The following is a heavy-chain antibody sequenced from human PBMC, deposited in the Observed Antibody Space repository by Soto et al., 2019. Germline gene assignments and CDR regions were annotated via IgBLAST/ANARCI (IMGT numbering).Heavy chain of an antibody. Sequence: GASVKVSGTASGYTFTSYGISWVRQAPGQGLEWMGWISAYNGNTNYAQKLQGRVTMTTDTSTSTAYMELRSLRSDDTAVYYCARGLYCGGDCYSGNYWGQGTLVTVSS. D-gene: IGHD2-21*02. CDR3: ARGLYCGGDCYSGNY. CDR2: ISAYNGNT. J-gene: IGHJ4*02. V-gene: IGHV1-18*01. CDR1: GYTFTSYG.